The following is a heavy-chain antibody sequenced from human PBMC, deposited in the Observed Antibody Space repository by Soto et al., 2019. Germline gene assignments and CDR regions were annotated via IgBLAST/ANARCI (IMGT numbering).Heavy chain of an antibody. CDR1: GGSFSGYY. V-gene: IGHV4-34*01. CDR3: ARGDPHNDAFDI. CDR2: INHSGST. J-gene: IGHJ3*02. Sequence: SETLSLTCAVYGGSFSGYYWSWVRQPPGKGLEWIGAINHSGSTNYNTSLKSRVTISGDTSKNQFSLKLSSVTAADTAVYYCARGDPHNDAFDIWGQGTMVTVSS.